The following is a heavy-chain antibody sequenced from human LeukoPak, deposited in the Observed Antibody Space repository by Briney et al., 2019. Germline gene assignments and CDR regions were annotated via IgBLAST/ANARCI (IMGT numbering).Heavy chain of an antibody. V-gene: IGHV3-23*01. J-gene: IGHJ6*03. Sequence: LPGGSLRLSCAASGLTFSSYAMSWVRQAPGKGLEWVSGISGSGGGTYYADSVKGRFTISRDNSKNTLYLQMNSLRAEDTAVYYCAKETGLREKYSSGWYEGDYYYYYYMDVWGKGTTVTVSS. CDR2: ISGSGGGT. CDR1: GLTFSSYA. CDR3: AKETGLREKYSSGWYEGDYYYYYYMDV. D-gene: IGHD6-19*01.